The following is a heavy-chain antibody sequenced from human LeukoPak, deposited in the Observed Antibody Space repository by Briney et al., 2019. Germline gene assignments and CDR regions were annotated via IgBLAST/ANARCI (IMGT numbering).Heavy chain of an antibody. J-gene: IGHJ4*02. Sequence: PGGCLRLSCAASGFTFGSSWMHWVRQAPGKGLVWVSRINSDGSITNYADSVKGRFTISRDNAKNTLYLQMNSLRAEDTAVYFCARRPPAGDSSAYLDDYWGQGTLVTVSS. CDR2: INSDGSIT. D-gene: IGHD3-22*01. CDR3: ARRPPAGDSSAYLDDY. CDR1: GFTFGSSW. V-gene: IGHV3-74*01.